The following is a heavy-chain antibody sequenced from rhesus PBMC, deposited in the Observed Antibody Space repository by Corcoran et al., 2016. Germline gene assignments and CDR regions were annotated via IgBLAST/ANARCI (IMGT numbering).Heavy chain of an antibody. J-gene: IGHJ6*01. CDR2: ITYSGST. CDR3: ARDVGRLVGGLDS. CDR1: GGSISSSY. D-gene: IGHD6S26*01. Sequence: QLQLQESGPGLVKPSETLSVTCAVSGGSISSSYWSWIRQPPGKGLEWIGYITYSGSTCYNPSLNSRVTISRDTSKNQFSLKLSSVTAADTAVYYCARDVGRLVGGLDSWGQGVVVTVSS. V-gene: IGHV4-122*02.